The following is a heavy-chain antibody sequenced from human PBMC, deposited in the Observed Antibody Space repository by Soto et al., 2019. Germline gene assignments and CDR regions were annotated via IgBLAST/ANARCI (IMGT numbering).Heavy chain of an antibody. CDR3: AKVRYSSPMGYYYGMDV. CDR2: IIPISGTA. V-gene: IGHV1-69*01. Sequence: QAQLEQSGGEVKKPGSSVNVSCKASRVAFSKFIVTWMRQAPGVRLEWVGGIIPISGTANYAQKFQGRVTITAEEFTSTSYMEVNNLRSEDTAVYYCAKVRYSSPMGYYYGMDVWGHGTTVTVSS. D-gene: IGHD6-19*01. J-gene: IGHJ6*02. CDR1: RVAFSKFI.